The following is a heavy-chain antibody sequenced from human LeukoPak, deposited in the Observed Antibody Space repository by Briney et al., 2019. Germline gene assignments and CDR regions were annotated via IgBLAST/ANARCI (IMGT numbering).Heavy chain of an antibody. Sequence: TSETLSLTCAGYGGSFSGFYWSWIRHSPGKGLEWIGEINHSGSTNYNQSLKSRVAISVDASKYQFPLKLSSVTAADTAVYYCARGKPRINCYYYYGMDVWRQGTTVTVSS. V-gene: IGHV4-34*01. CDR1: GGSFSGFY. CDR2: INHSGST. J-gene: IGHJ6*02. D-gene: IGHD1-14*01. CDR3: ARGKPRINCYYYYGMDV.